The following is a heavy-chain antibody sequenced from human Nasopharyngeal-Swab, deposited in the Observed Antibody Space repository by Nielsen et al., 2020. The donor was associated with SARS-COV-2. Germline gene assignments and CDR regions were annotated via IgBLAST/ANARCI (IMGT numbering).Heavy chain of an antibody. CDR3: ARGGGITGTTPGAFDI. V-gene: IGHV4-34*01. J-gene: IGHJ3*02. D-gene: IGHD1-7*01. Sequence: WIRQPPGKGLEWIGEINHSGSTNYNPSLKSRVTISVDTSKNQFSLKLSSVTAADTAVYYCARGGGITGTTPGAFDIWGQGTMVTVSS. CDR2: INHSGST.